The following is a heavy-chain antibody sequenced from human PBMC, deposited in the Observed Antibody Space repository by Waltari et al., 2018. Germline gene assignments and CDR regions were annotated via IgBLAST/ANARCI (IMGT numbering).Heavy chain of an antibody. CDR1: GFTFSRHA. D-gene: IGHD2-8*01. CDR3: AREMALDSHAYDF. Sequence: QVQLVESGGGVVQPGRSLRLSCTASGFTFSRHAMYWGRPAPGEGLQCVAVISSDGSGKYYADSVKGRFTVSRDNSMNIVSLDIDNLRVDDTAVYYCAREMALDSHAYDFWGQGTLVTVSS. CDR2: ISSDGSGK. V-gene: IGHV3-30-3*01. J-gene: IGHJ4*02.